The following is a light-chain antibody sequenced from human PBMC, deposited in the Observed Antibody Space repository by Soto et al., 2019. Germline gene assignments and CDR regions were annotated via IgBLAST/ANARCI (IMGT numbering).Light chain of an antibody. V-gene: IGKV1-12*01. J-gene: IGKJ4*01. Sequence: DIQMTQSPSTLSASVGDRVTITCRASQSISSWLAWYQQKPGKAHKLLIYAAYSLQSGVPSRFSGSGSGTDFNLNISSMQPEDFATYYCQQANSLPLTFGGGNKV. CDR2: AAY. CDR3: QQANSLPLT. CDR1: QSISSW.